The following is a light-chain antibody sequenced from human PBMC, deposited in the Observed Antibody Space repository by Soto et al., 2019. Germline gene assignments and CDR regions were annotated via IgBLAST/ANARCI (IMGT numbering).Light chain of an antibody. J-gene: IGKJ5*01. CDR3: QQFHNYPFT. CDR2: DVS. Sequence: AIQLTQSPSSLSASVGDRVTITCRTSQVISRTLAWYQQKPGKAPKSLIYDVSSLQSGVPSRFSGSGSGADFTLTISRLQPEDFATYYCQQFHNYPFTFGQGTRLEIK. CDR1: QVISRT. V-gene: IGKV1D-13*01.